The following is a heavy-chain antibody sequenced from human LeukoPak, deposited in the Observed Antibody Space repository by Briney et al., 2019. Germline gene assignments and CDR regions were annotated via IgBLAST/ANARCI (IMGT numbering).Heavy chain of an antibody. D-gene: IGHD4-17*01. CDR3: ARDSGYGDSLNWFDP. CDR2: ISSSSSTI. CDR1: GFTFSSYS. Sequence: GGSLRLSCAASGFTFSSYSMNWVRQAPGKGLEWVSYISSSSSTIYYADSVKGRFTISRDNAKNSLYLQMNSLRAEDTAVYYCARDSGYGDSLNWFDPWGQGTLVTVSS. J-gene: IGHJ5*02. V-gene: IGHV3-48*04.